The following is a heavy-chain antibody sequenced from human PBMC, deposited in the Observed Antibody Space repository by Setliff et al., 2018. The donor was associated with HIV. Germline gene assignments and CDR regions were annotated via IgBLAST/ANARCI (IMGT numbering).Heavy chain of an antibody. CDR3: VTTDYFYGRNNFEY. CDR1: GDSIGDYY. Sequence: ETLSLTCTVSGDSIGDYYWNWIRQPAGKGLEWIGRVYASAYSNYNPSLKSRVTLSVDPSKSQFSLKLTSVTAADTALYYCVTTDYFYGRNNFEYWGQGALVTVSS. J-gene: IGHJ4*02. V-gene: IGHV4-4*07. D-gene: IGHD3-10*01. CDR2: VYASAYS.